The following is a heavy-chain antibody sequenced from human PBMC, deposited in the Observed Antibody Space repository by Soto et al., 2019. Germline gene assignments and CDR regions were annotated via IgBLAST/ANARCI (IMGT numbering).Heavy chain of an antibody. D-gene: IGHD6-19*01. J-gene: IGHJ6*02. CDR1: GYTFTSYG. Sequence: GASVKVSCKASGYTFTSYGISWVRQAPGQGLEWMGWISAYNGNTNYAQKLQGRVTMTTDTSTSTAYMELRSLRSDDTAVYYCARDIPRQAVAGHYYYGMDVWGQGTTVTVSS. V-gene: IGHV1-18*04. CDR3: ARDIPRQAVAGHYYYGMDV. CDR2: ISAYNGNT.